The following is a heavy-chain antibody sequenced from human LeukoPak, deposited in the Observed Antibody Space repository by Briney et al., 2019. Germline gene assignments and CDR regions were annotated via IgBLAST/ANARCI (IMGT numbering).Heavy chain of an antibody. CDR3: AGHFGAWHYFDY. J-gene: IGHJ4*02. D-gene: IGHD3-3*01. CDR1: GFTFSSYE. Sequence: GGSLRLSCAASGFTFSSYEMNWVRQAPGKGLEWVSYISSSGSTIYYADSVKGRFTISGDNSKNTLYLQMNSLRPEDTAVYYCAGHFGAWHYFDYWGQGTLVTVSS. CDR2: ISSSGSTI. V-gene: IGHV3-48*03.